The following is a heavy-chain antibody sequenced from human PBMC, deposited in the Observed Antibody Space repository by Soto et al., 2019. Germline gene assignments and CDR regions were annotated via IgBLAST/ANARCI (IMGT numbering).Heavy chain of an antibody. V-gene: IGHV4-39*01. J-gene: IGHJ6*02. CDR3: ARPHSHHSYGMDV. CDR1: GGSISTSSYY. Sequence: PSETLSLTCTVSGGSISTSSYYWGWIRQPPGKGLEWIGSIYYTGSTHYNPSLKSRVAISVDRSKNQISLKLNSVTAADTAVYYCARPHSHHSYGMDVWGQGSTVTVSS. CDR2: IYYTGST.